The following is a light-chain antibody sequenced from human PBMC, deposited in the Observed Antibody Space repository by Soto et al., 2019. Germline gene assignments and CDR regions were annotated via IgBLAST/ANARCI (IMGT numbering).Light chain of an antibody. V-gene: IGKV3-11*01. J-gene: IGKJ3*01. CDR2: DAT. CDR3: LQRASWPHT. Sequence: VLTQSPANLYLSPGESAALSCRASQSVGSYLAWLQQLPGQAPRLLIYDATNRANGIPAKFRGSGSGTDFTLTISSLEPEDFALYFCLQRASWPHTFGPGTKVEIK. CDR1: QSVGSY.